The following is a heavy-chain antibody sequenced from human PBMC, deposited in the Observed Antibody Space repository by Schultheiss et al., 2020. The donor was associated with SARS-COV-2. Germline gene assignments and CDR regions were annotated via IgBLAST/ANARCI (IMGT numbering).Heavy chain of an antibody. V-gene: IGHV3-33*08. CDR1: GFTFSSYA. Sequence: GESLKISCAASGFTFSSYAMHWVRQAPGKGLEWVAVIWYDGSNKYYAESVKGRFTISRDNSKNTLYLQMNSLRAEDTAVYYCARDGGYGSGSYWHYYYGMDVWGQGTTVTVSS. CDR2: IWYDGSNK. CDR3: ARDGGYGSGSYWHYYYGMDV. D-gene: IGHD3-10*01. J-gene: IGHJ6*02.